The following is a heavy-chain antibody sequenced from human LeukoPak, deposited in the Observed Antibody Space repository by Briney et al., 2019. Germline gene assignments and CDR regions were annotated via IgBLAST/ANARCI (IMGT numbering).Heavy chain of an antibody. CDR3: ARRDGYNFGGGFDV. D-gene: IGHD5-24*01. Sequence: GGSLRLSCAASGFTFSSYSMNWVRQAPGKGLEWVTHISSSSTTIYYADSVKGRFTSSRDNAKNSLYLQMNTLRAEDTAVYYCARRDGYNFGGGFDVWGQGTMVTVSS. V-gene: IGHV3-48*01. CDR1: GFTFSSYS. CDR2: ISSSSTTI. J-gene: IGHJ3*01.